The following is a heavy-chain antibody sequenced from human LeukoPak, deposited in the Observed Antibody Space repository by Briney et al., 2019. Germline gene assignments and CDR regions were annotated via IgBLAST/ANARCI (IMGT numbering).Heavy chain of an antibody. CDR1: GFAFGNYA. V-gene: IGHV3-49*03. Sequence: GGSLRLSCPASGFAFGNYAMNWFRQAPGMGLGWVGLIKTKAFGGATTYAASVQGRFTISRDDSKSIAYLQMNSLKTEDTAVYCCTKYHRGGGSYEATFDSWGQGPLVTVPS. J-gene: IGHJ4*02. D-gene: IGHD1-26*01. CDR2: IKTKAFGGAT. CDR3: TKYHRGGGSYEATFDS.